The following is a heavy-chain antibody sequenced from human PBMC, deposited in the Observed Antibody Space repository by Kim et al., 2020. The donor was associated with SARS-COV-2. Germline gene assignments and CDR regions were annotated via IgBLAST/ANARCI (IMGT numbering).Heavy chain of an antibody. CDR1: GFTFSSYG. CDR3: AKICPLKQQLVRGYFDY. V-gene: IGHV3-30*18. J-gene: IGHJ4*02. CDR2: ISYDGSNK. Sequence: GGSLRLSCAASGFTFSSYGMHWVRQAPGKGLEWVAVISYDGSNKYYADSVKGRFTISRDNSKNTLYLQMNSLRAEDTAVYYCAKICPLKQQLVRGYFDYWGQGTLVTVSS. D-gene: IGHD6-13*01.